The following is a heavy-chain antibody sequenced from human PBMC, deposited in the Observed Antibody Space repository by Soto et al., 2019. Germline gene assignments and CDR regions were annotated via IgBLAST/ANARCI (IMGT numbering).Heavy chain of an antibody. Sequence: HPGGSLRLSCTVSGFTFTNFWMHWVRQAPGKGLEWVSRVDGDGTKTSYADSVRGRFIISRDNTKNTVYLQMSSLTTEDTGVYFCARDTRVSWMPIDHWGQGTLVTVSS. CDR1: GFTFTNFW. CDR3: ARDTRVSWMPIDH. D-gene: IGHD3-10*01. CDR2: VDGDGTKT. J-gene: IGHJ4*02. V-gene: IGHV3-74*03.